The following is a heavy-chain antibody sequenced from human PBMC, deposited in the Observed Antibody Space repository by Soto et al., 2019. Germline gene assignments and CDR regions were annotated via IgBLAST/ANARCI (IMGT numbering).Heavy chain of an antibody. Sequence: PSETLSLTCAVYGGSFSGYYWSWIRQPPGKGPEWIGEINHSGSTNYNPSLKSRVTISVDTSKNQFSLKLSSVTAADTAVYYCAIMADIVVVPAARRDYYGMDVWGQGTTVTVSS. CDR1: GGSFSGYY. J-gene: IGHJ6*02. V-gene: IGHV4-34*01. D-gene: IGHD2-2*01. CDR3: AIMADIVVVPAARRDYYGMDV. CDR2: INHSGST.